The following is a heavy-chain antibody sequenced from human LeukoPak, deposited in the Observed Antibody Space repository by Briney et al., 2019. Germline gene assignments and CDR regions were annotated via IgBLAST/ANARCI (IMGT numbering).Heavy chain of an antibody. Sequence: GGSLRLSCAASGFTFSSYWMSWVRQAPGKGLEWVANIKQDGSEKYYVDSVKGRFTISRDNAKNSLYLQMNSLRAEDTAVYYCAXXLGYCSGGSCYSIRFDYXXQGTLVTVS. D-gene: IGHD2-15*01. J-gene: IGHJ4*02. V-gene: IGHV3-7*01. CDR3: AXXLGYCSGGSCYSIRFDY. CDR1: GFTFSSYW. CDR2: IKQDGSEK.